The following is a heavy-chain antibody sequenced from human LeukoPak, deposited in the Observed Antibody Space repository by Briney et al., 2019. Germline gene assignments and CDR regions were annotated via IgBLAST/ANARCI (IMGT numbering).Heavy chain of an antibody. CDR3: ARSRGVLDYFHH. CDR1: GGSISSYY. Sequence: SETLSLTCTVSGGSISSYYWNWIRQPPGKGLEWIGYIYYSGSTNYNPSLKSRVTISVDRSKNQFSLKLSSVTAADTAVYYCARSRGVLDYFHHWGQGTLVTVSP. CDR2: IYYSGST. V-gene: IGHV4-59*01. D-gene: IGHD3-3*01. J-gene: IGHJ1*01.